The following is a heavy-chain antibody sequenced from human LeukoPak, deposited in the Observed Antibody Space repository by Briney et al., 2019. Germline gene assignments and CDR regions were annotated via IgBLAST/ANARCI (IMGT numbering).Heavy chain of an antibody. CDR1: GGSISSSSYY. Sequence: SETLSLTCTVSGGSISSSSYYWSWIRQPPGKGLEWIGEINHSGSTNYNPSLKSRVTISVDTSKNQFSLKLSSVTAADTAVYYCARLNHTGYSSGWYGYYYYYMDVWGKGTTVTISS. V-gene: IGHV4-39*07. CDR2: INHSGST. J-gene: IGHJ6*03. CDR3: ARLNHTGYSSGWYGYYYYYMDV. D-gene: IGHD6-19*01.